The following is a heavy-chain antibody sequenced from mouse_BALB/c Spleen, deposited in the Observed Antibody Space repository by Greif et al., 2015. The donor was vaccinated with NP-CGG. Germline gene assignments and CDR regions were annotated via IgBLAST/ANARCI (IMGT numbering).Heavy chain of an antibody. CDR3: ARRGLANWDYFDY. CDR2: INPGSGGT. J-gene: IGHJ2*01. V-gene: IGHV1-54*01. D-gene: IGHD4-1*01. Sequence: VQLVESGAELVRPGTSVKVSCKASGYAFTNYLIEWVKQRPGQGLEWIGVINPGSGGTNYNEKFKGKATLTADKSSSTAYMQLSSLTSDDSAVYFCARRGLANWDYFDYWGQGTTLTVSS. CDR1: GYAFTNYL.